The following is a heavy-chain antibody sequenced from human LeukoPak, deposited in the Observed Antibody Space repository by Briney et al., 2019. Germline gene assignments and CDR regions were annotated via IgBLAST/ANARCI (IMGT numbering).Heavy chain of an antibody. CDR1: GFTFSSYA. CDR2: ISGSGGST. V-gene: IGHV3-23*01. Sequence: PGGSLRLSCAASGFTFSSYAMSWVRQAPGKGLEWVSAISGSGGSTYYADSVKGRFTISRDNSKNTLYLQMNSLRAEDTAVYYCAKDLSGITIFGVVIIPDAFDIWGQGTMVTVSS. CDR3: AKDLSGITIFGVVIIPDAFDI. J-gene: IGHJ3*02. D-gene: IGHD3-3*01.